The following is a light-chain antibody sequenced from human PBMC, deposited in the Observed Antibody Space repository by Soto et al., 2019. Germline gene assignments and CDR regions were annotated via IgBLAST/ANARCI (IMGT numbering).Light chain of an antibody. CDR1: QSVGSN. J-gene: IGKJ1*01. Sequence: EIVMTQSPATLSVSAGERATLSCRASQSVGSNLAWYQQKPGQAPRLLIYDASTRATGIPARFSGSASATVFTLTISSLQSEDFAVYYCQEYNNWPPWTFGQGTKVQIK. V-gene: IGKV3-15*01. CDR2: DAS. CDR3: QEYNNWPPWT.